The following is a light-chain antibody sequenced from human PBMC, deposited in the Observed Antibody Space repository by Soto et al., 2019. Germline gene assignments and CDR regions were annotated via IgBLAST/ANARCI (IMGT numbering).Light chain of an antibody. J-gene: IGLJ1*01. V-gene: IGLV2-23*01. CDR3: CSYAGNSIYV. Sequence: QSALTQPASVSGSPGQSITISCTGTSRDVGTYNLVSWYQQHPGKAPKVMIYEDSERPSGVSNRFSGSKSGNTASLTISGLQAEDEADYYCCSYAGNSIYVFGTGTKLTVL. CDR2: EDS. CDR1: SRDVGTYNL.